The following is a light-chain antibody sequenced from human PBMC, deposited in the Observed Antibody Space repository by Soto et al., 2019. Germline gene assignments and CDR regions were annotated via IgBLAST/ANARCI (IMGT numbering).Light chain of an antibody. CDR2: YDS. CDR1: NIGSKS. Sequence: SYELTQPPSVSVAPGKTARITCGGNNIGSKSVHWYQQKPGPAPVLVIYYDSDRPSGIPERFSGSNSGNTATLTISRVEAGDEADYYCQVWDSSSDPVVFGGGTKLTVL. J-gene: IGLJ2*01. CDR3: QVWDSSSDPVV. V-gene: IGLV3-21*04.